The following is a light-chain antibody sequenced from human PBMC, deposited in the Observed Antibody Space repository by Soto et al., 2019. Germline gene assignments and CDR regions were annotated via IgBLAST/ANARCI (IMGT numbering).Light chain of an antibody. V-gene: IGLV1-44*01. CDR1: SSNNGSDS. J-gene: IGLJ2*01. CDR3: AVWDGSLNGVV. CDR2: TND. Sequence: QAVLTQPPSASGTPGQRVTISCSGSSSNNGSDSVNWYQQLPGTAPKLLIHTNDQRPSGVPDRFSGSKSGTSASLAISGLQSEDEADYYCAVWDGSLNGVVFGGGTKLTVL.